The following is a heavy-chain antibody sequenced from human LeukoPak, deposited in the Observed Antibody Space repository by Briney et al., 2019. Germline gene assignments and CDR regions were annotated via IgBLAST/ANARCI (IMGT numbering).Heavy chain of an antibody. J-gene: IGHJ4*02. Sequence: SETLSLTCTVSGASISSTTYYWGWIRQSPGKGLEWIGTIYYSGTTYYNPSLKSRVTISVDTSKNQFSLKLTSVTAADTAVYYCARYAQWLVPNFDYWGQGTLVIVSS. CDR2: IYYSGTT. CDR1: GASISSTTYY. CDR3: ARYAQWLVPNFDY. D-gene: IGHD6-19*01. V-gene: IGHV4-39*01.